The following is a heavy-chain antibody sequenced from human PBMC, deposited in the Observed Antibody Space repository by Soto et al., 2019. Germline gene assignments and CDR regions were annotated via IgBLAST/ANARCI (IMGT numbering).Heavy chain of an antibody. V-gene: IGHV1-69*13. J-gene: IGHJ6*02. Sequence: ASVKVSCKASGGTFSSYAISWVRQAPGQGLEWMGGIIPIFGTANYAQKFQGRVTITADESTSTAYMELSSLRSEDTAVYYCARVTGEVSNYYYYGMDVWGQGTTVTVS. D-gene: IGHD4-17*01. CDR1: GGTFSSYA. CDR3: ARVTGEVSNYYYYGMDV. CDR2: IIPIFGTA.